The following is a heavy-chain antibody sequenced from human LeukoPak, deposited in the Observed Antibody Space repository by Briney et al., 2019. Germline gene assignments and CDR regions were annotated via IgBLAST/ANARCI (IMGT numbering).Heavy chain of an antibody. Sequence: SETLSLTCAVYGGSFSGYYWSWIRQPPGKGLEWIGEIDHSGSTNYNPSLKSRVTISVDTSKNQFSLKLTSVTAADTAVYYCARGFNHVLAGWFDPWGQGTLVTVSS. CDR1: GGSFSGYY. D-gene: IGHD1-14*01. V-gene: IGHV4-34*01. CDR3: ARGFNHVLAGWFDP. J-gene: IGHJ5*02. CDR2: IDHSGST.